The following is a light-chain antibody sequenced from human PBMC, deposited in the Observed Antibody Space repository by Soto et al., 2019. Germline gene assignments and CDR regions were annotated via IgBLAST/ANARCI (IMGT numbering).Light chain of an antibody. CDR3: SSYTSSITYV. V-gene: IGLV2-14*01. CDR1: SSDVGGYNY. Sequence: QSALTQPASVSGSPGQSITISCIGTSSDVGGYNYVSWYQQHPGKAPKLMIYDVTNRPSGVSNRFSGSKSGNTASLTISGLQAEDEADYYCSSYTSSITYVFGIGTKLTVL. J-gene: IGLJ1*01. CDR2: DVT.